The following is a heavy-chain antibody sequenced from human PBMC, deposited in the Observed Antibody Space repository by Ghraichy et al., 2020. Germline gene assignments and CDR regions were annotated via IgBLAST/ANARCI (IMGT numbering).Heavy chain of an antibody. D-gene: IGHD3-22*01. J-gene: IGHJ4*02. CDR1: GDSVSSNSAA. CDR3: ARDRYDSSGYFEGFDY. Sequence: SQTLSLTCAISGDSVSSNSAAWNCIRQSPSRGLEWLGRTYYRSKWYADYAPSVKSRITINPDTSKNQFSLQLNSVTPEDTAVYYCARDRYDSSGYFEGFDYWGQGTLVTVSS. CDR2: TYYRSKWYA. V-gene: IGHV6-1*01.